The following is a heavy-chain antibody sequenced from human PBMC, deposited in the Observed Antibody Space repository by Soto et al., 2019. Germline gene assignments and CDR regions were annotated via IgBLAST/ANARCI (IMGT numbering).Heavy chain of an antibody. D-gene: IGHD3-22*01. CDR2: IWYDGNKK. V-gene: IGHV3-33*03. CDR1: GFTFSSNG. Sequence: GGSLRLSCAASGFTFSSNGMHWVRQAPGKGLEWVAVIWYDGNKKYYGDSVRGRFTISRDNSKNTLYLEMNSLRAEDTAVYYCVVDTSGLLDYWGQGTQVTVS. J-gene: IGHJ4*02. CDR3: VVDTSGLLDY.